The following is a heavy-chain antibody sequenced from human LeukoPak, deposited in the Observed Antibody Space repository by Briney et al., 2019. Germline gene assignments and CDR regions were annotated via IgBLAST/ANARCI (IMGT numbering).Heavy chain of an antibody. CDR2: IYYSGST. CDR1: GYSISSSYY. CDR3: AQQLGRYFDY. J-gene: IGHJ4*02. Sequence: SETLSLTCAVSGYSISSSYYWGWIRQPPGKGLEWIGSIYYSGSTYYDPSLKSRVTISVDTSKNQFSLKLSSVTAADTAVYYCAQQLGRYFDYWGQGTLVTVSS. V-gene: IGHV4-38-2*01. D-gene: IGHD6-13*01.